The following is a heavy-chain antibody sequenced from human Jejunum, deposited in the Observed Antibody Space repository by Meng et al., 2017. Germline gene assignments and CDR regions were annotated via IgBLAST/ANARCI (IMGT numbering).Heavy chain of an antibody. CDR1: GYSISSGYY. CDR2: IHHSGTT. V-gene: IGHV4-38-2*02. J-gene: IGHJ4*02. Sequence: SETLSLTCAVSGYSISSGYYWGWIRQPPGKGLEWISSIHHSGTTYYSPSLKSRLSTSRDTSKNQFSLKLTSVTAADTAVYYCARDRGDGGTTDFWGQGTLVTVSS. CDR3: ARDRGDGGTTDF. D-gene: IGHD1-14*01.